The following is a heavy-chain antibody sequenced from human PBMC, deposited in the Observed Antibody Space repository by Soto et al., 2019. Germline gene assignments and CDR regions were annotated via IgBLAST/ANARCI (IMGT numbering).Heavy chain of an antibody. CDR1: GGSISSYY. CDR2: IYYSGST. V-gene: IGHV4-59*08. CDR3: ARHEGGGTTEDDWFDP. D-gene: IGHD4-4*01. J-gene: IGHJ5*02. Sequence: SETLSLTCTVSGGSISSYYWSWIRQPPGKGLEWIGYIYYSGSTNYNPSLKSRVTISVDTSKNQFSLKLSSVTAADTAVYYCARHEGGGTTEDDWFDPWGQGTLVTVSS.